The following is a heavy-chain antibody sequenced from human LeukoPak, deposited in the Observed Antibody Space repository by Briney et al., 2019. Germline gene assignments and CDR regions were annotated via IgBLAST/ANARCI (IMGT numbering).Heavy chain of an antibody. V-gene: IGHV1-2*02. CDR2: INPNSGGT. CDR1: GYTFTGYY. J-gene: IGHJ5*02. Sequence: GASVKVSCKASGYTFTGYYMHWVRQAPGQGLEWMGWINPNSGGTNYAQKFQGRVTMTRDTSISTAYMELRRLRSDDTAVYYCARDLGAEWDLHSPRLGGWFDPGGQGTLVTVSS. CDR3: ARDLGAEWDLHSPRLGGWFDP. D-gene: IGHD1-26*01.